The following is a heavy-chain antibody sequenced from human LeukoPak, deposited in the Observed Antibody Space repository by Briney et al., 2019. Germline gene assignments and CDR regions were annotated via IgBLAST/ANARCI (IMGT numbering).Heavy chain of an antibody. J-gene: IGHJ6*03. Sequence: GRSLRLSCAASGFTFSSYAMHWVRQAPGKGLEWVAVISYDGSNKYYADSVKGRFTISRVNSKNTLYLQMNSLRAEDTAVYYCARDAYSSSWYSGVSYYHYYMDVWGKGTTVTVSS. V-gene: IGHV3-30-3*01. CDR1: GFTFSSYA. CDR3: ARDAYSSSWYSGVSYYHYYMDV. D-gene: IGHD6-13*01. CDR2: ISYDGSNK.